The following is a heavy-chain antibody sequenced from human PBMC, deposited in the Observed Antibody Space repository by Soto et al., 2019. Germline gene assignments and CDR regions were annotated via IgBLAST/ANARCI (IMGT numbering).Heavy chain of an antibody. CDR2: ISGSGGST. CDR1: GFTFSSYA. CDR3: AREITMIVVVQHDAFDI. J-gene: IGHJ3*02. V-gene: IGHV3-23*01. D-gene: IGHD3-22*01. Sequence: PGGSLRLSCAASGFTFSSYAMSWVRQAPGKGLEWVSAISGSGGSTYYADSVKGRFTISRDNAKNSLYLQMNSLRAEDTAVYYCAREITMIVVVQHDAFDIWGQGTMVTVSS.